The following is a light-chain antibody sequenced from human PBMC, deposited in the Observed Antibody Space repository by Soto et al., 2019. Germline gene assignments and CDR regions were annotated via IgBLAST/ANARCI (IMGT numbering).Light chain of an antibody. CDR2: EVS. J-gene: IGLJ1*01. V-gene: IGLV2-23*02. Sequence: QSALTQPASVSGSPGRPITISCTGTSSVVGSYNLVSWYQQHPGKAPKLMIYEVSKRPSGVSNRFSGSKSGNTASLTISGLQAEDEADYYCCSYAGSSTYVFGTGTKATVL. CDR3: CSYAGSSTYV. CDR1: SSVVGSYNL.